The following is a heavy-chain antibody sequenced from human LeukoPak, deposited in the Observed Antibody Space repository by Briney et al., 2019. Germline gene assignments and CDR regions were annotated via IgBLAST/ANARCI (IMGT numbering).Heavy chain of an antibody. J-gene: IGHJ4*02. D-gene: IGHD1-26*01. CDR3: AKNSGTYCY. CDR1: GFTFIDHG. Sequence: PGGSLRLSCATSGFTFIDHGMTWVRQAPGRGLEWVSTIDTRGENTLYADAVKGRFTISRDNSKNTVYLQMDSLRVEDTAIYYCAKNSGTYCYWGQGALVTV. V-gene: IGHV3-23*01. CDR2: IDTRGENT.